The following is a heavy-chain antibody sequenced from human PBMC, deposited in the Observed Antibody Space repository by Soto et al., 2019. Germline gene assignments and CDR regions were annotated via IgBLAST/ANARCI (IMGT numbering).Heavy chain of an antibody. V-gene: IGHV3-74*01. CDR1: GFTFSSSW. D-gene: IGHD2-15*01. J-gene: IGHJ5*02. CDR3: ARGPYCSGGSCYSGGHWFDP. Sequence: LRLSCAASGFTFSSSWMHWVRQAPGKGLVWVSRINSDGSSTSYADSVKGRFTISRDNAKNTLFLQMNSLRAEDTAVYYCARGPYCSGGSCYSGGHWFDPWGQGTLVTVSS. CDR2: INSDGSST.